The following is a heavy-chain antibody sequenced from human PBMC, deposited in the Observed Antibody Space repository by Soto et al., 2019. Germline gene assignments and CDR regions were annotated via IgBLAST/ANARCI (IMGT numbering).Heavy chain of an antibody. V-gene: IGHV2-5*02. CDR3: AHHSYRYGRDAFDI. D-gene: IGHD5-18*01. Sequence: QITLKESGPTLVKPTQTLTLTCTFSGFSFSTSGVGVGWIRQPPGKALEWLALIYWVDDKRYSSSLKSRLTITKDTSNNQVVLTMTNMDPVDTATYYCAHHSYRYGRDAFDIWGQGTMVTVSS. J-gene: IGHJ3*02. CDR2: IYWVDDK. CDR1: GFSFSTSGVG.